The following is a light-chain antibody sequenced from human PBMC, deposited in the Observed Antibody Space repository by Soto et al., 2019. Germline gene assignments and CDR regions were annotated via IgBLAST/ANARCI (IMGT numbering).Light chain of an antibody. Sequence: EIVMTQSPATLSVSPGERATLSCRASQSVSSNLAWYQQKPGQAPRLLIYGVSTRATGIPVRFSGSGSGTEFTLTISSLQSEDFAVYYCQQYNNWPSLTFGGGTKVEIK. CDR3: QQYNNWPSLT. CDR2: GVS. CDR1: QSVSSN. J-gene: IGKJ4*01. V-gene: IGKV3-15*01.